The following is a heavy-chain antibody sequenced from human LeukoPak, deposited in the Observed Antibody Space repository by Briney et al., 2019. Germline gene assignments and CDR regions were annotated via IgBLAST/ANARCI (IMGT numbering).Heavy chain of an antibody. CDR2: IYYSGST. J-gene: IGHJ4*02. CDR3: ARVPLNYDSSGYYYVDY. Sequence: SGTLSLTCTVSGGSISSGGYYWSWIRQHPGKGLEWIGYIYYSGSTYYNPSLKSRVTIPVDTSKNQFSLKLSSVTAADTAVYYCARVPLNYDSSGYYYVDYWGQGTLVTVSS. V-gene: IGHV4-31*03. CDR1: GGSISSGGYY. D-gene: IGHD3-22*01.